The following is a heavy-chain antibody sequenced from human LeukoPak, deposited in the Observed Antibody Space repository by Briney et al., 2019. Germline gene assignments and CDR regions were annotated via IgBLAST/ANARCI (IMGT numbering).Heavy chain of an antibody. J-gene: IGHJ4*02. D-gene: IGHD3-22*01. CDR1: GFSFNTYW. V-gene: IGHV3-7*01. CDR3: AKHASYYDSIIDY. CDR2: INQDGTEK. Sequence: GGSLRLSCVASGFSFNTYWMSWVRQAPGEGLEWVANINQDGTEKYYVDSVKGRFTISRDYGKNSLFLQMNSLRVEDTAVYYCAKHASYYDSIIDYWGQGTLVTVSS.